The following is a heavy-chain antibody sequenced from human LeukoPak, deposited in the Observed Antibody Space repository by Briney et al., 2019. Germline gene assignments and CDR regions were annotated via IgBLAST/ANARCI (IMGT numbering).Heavy chain of an antibody. J-gene: IGHJ6*02. D-gene: IGHD6-6*01. CDR1: GGTFSSYA. CDR2: IIPILGVA. Sequence: ASVKVSCKASGGTFSSYAISWVRQAPGQGLEWMGRIIPILGVANYAQKFQGRVTITADKSTSTAYMELSSLRSEDTAVYYCARDLAQLTGGSGDYYYGMDVWGQGTTVTVSS. CDR3: ARDLAQLTGGSGDYYYGMDV. V-gene: IGHV1-69*04.